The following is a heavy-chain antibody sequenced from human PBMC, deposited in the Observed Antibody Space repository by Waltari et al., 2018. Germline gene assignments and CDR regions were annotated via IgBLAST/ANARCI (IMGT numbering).Heavy chain of an antibody. Sequence: QVQLVQSGAEVKKPGASVKVYCKASGYTFTSYSMHWVRQAPGQGLEWMGIINPSGGSTSYAQKFQGRVTMTRDTSTSTVYMELSSLRSEDTAVYYCARSWGRKNIVVVPAAIGAFDIWGQGTMVTVSS. CDR1: GYTFTSYS. CDR3: ARSWGRKNIVVVPAAIGAFDI. CDR2: INPSGGST. V-gene: IGHV1-46*03. J-gene: IGHJ3*02. D-gene: IGHD2-2*01.